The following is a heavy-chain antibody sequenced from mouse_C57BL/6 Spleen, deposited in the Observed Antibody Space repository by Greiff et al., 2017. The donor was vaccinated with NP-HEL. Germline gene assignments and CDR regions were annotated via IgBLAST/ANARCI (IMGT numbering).Heavy chain of an antibody. Sequence: DVKLVESGGGLVKPGGSLKLSCAASGFTFSDYGMHWVRQAPEKGLEWVAYISSGSSTIYYADTVKGRFTISRDNAKNTLFLQMTSLRSEDTAMYYCARRYYDYDNAMDYWGQGTSVTVSS. D-gene: IGHD2-4*01. CDR1: GFTFSDYG. CDR3: ARRYYDYDNAMDY. CDR2: ISSGSSTI. V-gene: IGHV5-17*01. J-gene: IGHJ4*01.